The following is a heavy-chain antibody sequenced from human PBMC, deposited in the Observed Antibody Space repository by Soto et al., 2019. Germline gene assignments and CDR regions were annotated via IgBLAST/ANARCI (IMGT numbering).Heavy chain of an antibody. CDR2: IYPGDSDT. V-gene: IGHV5-51*01. J-gene: IGHJ3*02. CDR1: GYSFTSYW. D-gene: IGHD6-13*01. CDR3: ARYGGGWAAGTADDAFDI. Sequence: GESLKISCKGSGYSFTSYWIGWVRQMPGKGLEWMGIIYPGDSDTRYSPSFQGQVTISADKSISTAYLQWSSLKASDAAMYYCARYGGGWAAGTADDAFDIWGQGTMVTVSS.